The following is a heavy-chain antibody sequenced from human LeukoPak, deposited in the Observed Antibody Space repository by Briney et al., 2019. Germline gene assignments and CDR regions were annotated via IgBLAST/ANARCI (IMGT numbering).Heavy chain of an antibody. J-gene: IGHJ4*02. CDR1: GGTFSSYA. V-gene: IGHV1-69*05. CDR2: IIPIFGTA. Sequence: GASVKVSRKASGGTFSSYAISWVRQAPGQGLEWMGGIIPIFGTANYAQKFQGRVTITTDESTSTAYMELSSLRSEDTAVYYCARDRGHYDILTGYYTYFDYWGQGTLVTVSS. CDR3: ARDRGHYDILTGYYTYFDY. D-gene: IGHD3-9*01.